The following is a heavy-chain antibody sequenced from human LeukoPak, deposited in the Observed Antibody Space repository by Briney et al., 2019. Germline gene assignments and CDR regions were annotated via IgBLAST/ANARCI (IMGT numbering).Heavy chain of an antibody. CDR1: GFTFSSYE. CDR2: ISSSGSTI. D-gene: IGHD3-10*01. V-gene: IGHV3-48*03. CDR3: ARDGDYYGSGSEVKFDY. Sequence: GGSLRLSCAASGFTFSSYEMNWVRRAPGKGLEWVSYISSSGSTIYYADSVKGRFTISRDNAKNALYLQMNSLRAEDTAVYYCARDGDYYGSGSEVKFDYWGQGTLVTVSS. J-gene: IGHJ4*02.